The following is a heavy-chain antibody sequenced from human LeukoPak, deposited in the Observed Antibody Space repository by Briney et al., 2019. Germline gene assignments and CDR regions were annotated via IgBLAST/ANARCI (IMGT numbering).Heavy chain of an antibody. J-gene: IGHJ4*02. CDR3: AKDSTDAVITSFDY. CDR1: GFTFDDYA. D-gene: IGHD3-16*02. V-gene: IGHV3-9*01. Sequence: PGRSLRLSCAASGFTFDDYAMHWVRQAPGKGLEWVSGISWNSGSIGYADSMKGRFTISRDNAKNSPYLQMNSLRAEDTALYYCAKDSTDAVITSFDYWGQGTLVTVSS. CDR2: ISWNSGSI.